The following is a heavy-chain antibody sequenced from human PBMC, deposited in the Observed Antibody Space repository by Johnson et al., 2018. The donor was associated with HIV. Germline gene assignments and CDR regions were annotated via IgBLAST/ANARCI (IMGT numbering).Heavy chain of an antibody. CDR2: ISESGTTI. V-gene: IGHV3-11*04. CDR3: ARVTKYYFDSSVDAFDI. CDR1: GFTFSDSY. J-gene: IGHJ3*02. D-gene: IGHD3-22*01. Sequence: QVQLVESGGGWVKPGGSLSLSCAASGFTFSDSYMNWIRQAPGKGLEWVSYISESGTTIYYADSVKGRFTISRDNAKNSLYLQMNSLRAEDTAVYFCARVTKYYFDSSVDAFDIWGQGTVVTVSS.